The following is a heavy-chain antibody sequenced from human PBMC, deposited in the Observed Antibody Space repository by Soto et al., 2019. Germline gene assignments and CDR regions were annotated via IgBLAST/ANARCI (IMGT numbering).Heavy chain of an antibody. J-gene: IGHJ6*02. D-gene: IGHD3-3*01. Sequence: PSETLSLTCAVYGGSFSGYYWSWIRQPPGRGLEWIGEVNHSGTTNYNPSLKSRVTISVDTSKNQFSLKLSSVTAADTAVYYCASDPHMTIFGLVSGYYGLDVWGQGNTVTIS. CDR2: VNHSGTT. CDR1: GGSFSGYY. V-gene: IGHV4-34*01. CDR3: ASDPHMTIFGLVSGYYGLDV.